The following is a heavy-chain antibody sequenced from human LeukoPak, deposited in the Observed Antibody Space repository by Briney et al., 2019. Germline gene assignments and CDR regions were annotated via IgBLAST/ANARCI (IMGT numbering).Heavy chain of an antibody. J-gene: IGHJ6*03. CDR2: ISTYNGNT. V-gene: IGHV1-18*01. CDR3: ARLPLVSDYYYYYYMDV. CDR1: GYTFSSYG. Sequence: ASVKVSCKASGYTFSSYGISWVRQAPGQGLQWMGWISTYNGNTIYAQKLQGRVTMTTDTSTSTAYMELRSLRSDDTAVYYCARLPLVSDYYYYYYMDVWGKGTTVTVSS.